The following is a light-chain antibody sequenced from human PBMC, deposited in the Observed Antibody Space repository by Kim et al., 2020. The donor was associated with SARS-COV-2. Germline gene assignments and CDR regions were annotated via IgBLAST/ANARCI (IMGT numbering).Light chain of an antibody. CDR2: FAS. CDR3: HQLNTFPPT. J-gene: IGKJ4*01. Sequence: DVQLTQSPSVVSASVGGTVTITCRASQNIHIFLGWFQQKPGRAPKLLMSFASASQSGVPSRFSGGGFGAQFTLTISSLQHDDFASYYCHQLNTFPPTFGGGTKVDIK. V-gene: IGKV1-9*01. CDR1: QNIHIF.